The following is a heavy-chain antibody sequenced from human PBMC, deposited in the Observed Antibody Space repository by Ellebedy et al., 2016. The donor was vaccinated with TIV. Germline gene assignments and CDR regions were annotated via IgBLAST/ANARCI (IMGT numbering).Heavy chain of an antibody. Sequence: MPSETLSLTCTFSGGSISGYYWSRIRQPPGKGLEYIGYVFYSGSTNYNPSLESRVTISVDSSKNQFSLRLSSVTAADTAVYFCARGRFYASGYYFDYWGQGSLVTVSS. CDR2: VFYSGST. V-gene: IGHV4-59*01. CDR1: GGSISGYY. CDR3: ARGRFYASGYYFDY. J-gene: IGHJ4*02. D-gene: IGHD3-10*01.